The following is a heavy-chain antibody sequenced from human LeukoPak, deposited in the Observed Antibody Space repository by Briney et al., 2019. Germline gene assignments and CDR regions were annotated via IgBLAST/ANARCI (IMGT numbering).Heavy chain of an antibody. Sequence: PGGSLRLSCAASGFTFSSYGMHWVRQAPGKGLEWVAVISYDGSNKYYADSVKGRFTISRDNSKNTLYLQMNSLRAEDTAVYYCASTLGYCSSTSCYGAFDSWDQGTMITVSS. CDR2: ISYDGSNK. D-gene: IGHD2-2*01. CDR1: GFTFSSYG. CDR3: ASTLGYCSSTSCYGAFDS. J-gene: IGHJ3*02. V-gene: IGHV3-30*03.